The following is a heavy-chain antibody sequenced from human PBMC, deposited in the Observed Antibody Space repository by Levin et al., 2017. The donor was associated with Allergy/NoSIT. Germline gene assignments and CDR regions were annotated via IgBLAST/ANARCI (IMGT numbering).Heavy chain of an antibody. CDR3: TTYSSSWYYFDY. V-gene: IGHV3-15*01. CDR1: GITFSNAW. D-gene: IGHD6-13*01. CDR2: IKSKTDGGTV. J-gene: IGHJ4*02. Sequence: GGSLRLSCVASGITFSNAWLSWSRQAPEKGLEWVGRIKSKTDGGTVEYAAPVKGRFTISRDDSKNTLYLQMNSLQTEDTAVYFCTTYSSSWYYFDYWGQGTLVAVSS.